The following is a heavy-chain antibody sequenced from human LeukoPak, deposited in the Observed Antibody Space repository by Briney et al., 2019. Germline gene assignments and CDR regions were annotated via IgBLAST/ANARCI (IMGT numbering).Heavy chain of an antibody. CDR3: ARDRSTTYDFWSGHQHGLLGYYYGMDV. CDR1: GGTFSSYA. CDR2: IIPILGIA. D-gene: IGHD3-3*01. J-gene: IGHJ6*02. V-gene: IGHV1-69*04. Sequence: GASVKVSCKASGGTFSSYAISWVRQAPGQGLEWMGRIIPILGIANYAQKFQGRVTITADKSTSTAYMELSSLRSEDTAVYYCARDRSTTYDFWSGHQHGLLGYYYGMDVWGQGTTVTVSS.